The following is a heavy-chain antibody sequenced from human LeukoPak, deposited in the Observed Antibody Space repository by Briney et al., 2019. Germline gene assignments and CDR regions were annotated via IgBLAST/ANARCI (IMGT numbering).Heavy chain of an antibody. CDR3: AELGITMIGGV. CDR2: ISSSGSTT. V-gene: IGHV3-48*03. D-gene: IGHD3-10*02. Sequence: GGSLRLSCAASGFTFSNEMNWVRQAPGKGLEWVSYISSSGSTTYYADSVKGRFTISRDNAKNSLYLQMNSLRAEDTAVYYCAELGITMIGGVWGKGTTVTISS. CDR1: GFTFSNE. J-gene: IGHJ6*04.